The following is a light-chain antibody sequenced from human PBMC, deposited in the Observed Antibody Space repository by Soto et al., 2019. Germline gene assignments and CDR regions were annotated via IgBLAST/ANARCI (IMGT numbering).Light chain of an antibody. Sequence: EIVLTQSPGTLSLSPGERATLSCRASQSVSSTYLTWYQQKPGQAPRLLIYGASSRATGIPDKFSGSGSGTEFTLTISRLEPEDFAVYYCQQYETFGQGTKLEI. V-gene: IGKV3-20*01. CDR1: QSVSSTY. CDR3: QQYET. CDR2: GAS. J-gene: IGKJ2*01.